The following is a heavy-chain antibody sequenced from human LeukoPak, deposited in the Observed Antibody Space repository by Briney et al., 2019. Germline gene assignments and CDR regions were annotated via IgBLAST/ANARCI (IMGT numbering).Heavy chain of an antibody. Sequence: GGSLRLSCAASGFTFNTYTMNWVRQAPGKGLEWVSYISGSSGIIDYADSVRGRFTISRDNAKNSLYLQMNSLRAEDTAVYYCAKDRRYDILTGYSYFDYWGQGTLVTVSS. CDR2: ISGSSGII. CDR3: AKDRRYDILTGYSYFDY. D-gene: IGHD3-9*01. CDR1: GFTFNTYT. J-gene: IGHJ4*02. V-gene: IGHV3-48*01.